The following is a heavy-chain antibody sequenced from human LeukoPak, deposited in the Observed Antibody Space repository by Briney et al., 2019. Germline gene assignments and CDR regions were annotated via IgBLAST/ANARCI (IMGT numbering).Heavy chain of an antibody. Sequence: SETLSLTCTVSGGFITSGDHYWTWIRHHPGKGLEWIGYIYYSGSTYYNPSLKSRVTISVDTSKNQFSLKLTSVTAADTAVYYCATSDSTGYYDYWGQGTLVTVSS. CDR1: GGFITSGDHY. CDR2: IYYSGST. J-gene: IGHJ4*02. CDR3: ATSDSTGYYDY. V-gene: IGHV4-31*03. D-gene: IGHD3-22*01.